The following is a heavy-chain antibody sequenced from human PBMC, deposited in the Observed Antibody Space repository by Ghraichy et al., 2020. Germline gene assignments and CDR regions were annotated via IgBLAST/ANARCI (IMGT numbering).Heavy chain of an antibody. CDR1: GFNFTASW. J-gene: IGHJ4*02. CDR2: IKPDGSAN. CDR3: TRDRAFKCFDY. Sequence: GGSLRLSCAASGFNFTASWMNWVRQAPGKELEWVAGIKPDGSANYHVHSVTGRFTISRNNARNSLYLQMNGLRAEDTAVYYCTRDRAFKCFDYWGQGTLVTVSS. D-gene: IGHD3-10*01. V-gene: IGHV3-7*03.